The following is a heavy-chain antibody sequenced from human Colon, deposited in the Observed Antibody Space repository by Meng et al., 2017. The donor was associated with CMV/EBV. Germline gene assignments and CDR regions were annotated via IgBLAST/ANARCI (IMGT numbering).Heavy chain of an antibody. J-gene: IGHJ4*02. CDR2: INPNGGST. CDR1: GYTFSSYY. D-gene: IGHD6-25*01. Sequence: ASVKVSCKASGYTFSSYYIHWVRQAPGQGLEWMGVINPNGGSTRYAQNFQGRVTMTSDTATSTVYVELSGLTSDDTGVYFCARDQGSPPRQYQRGMDYWGQGTLVTVSS. V-gene: IGHV1-46*01. CDR3: ARDQGSPPRQYQRGMDY.